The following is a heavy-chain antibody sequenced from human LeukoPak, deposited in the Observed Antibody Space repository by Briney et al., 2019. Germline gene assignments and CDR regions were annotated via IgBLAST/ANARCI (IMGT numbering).Heavy chain of an antibody. D-gene: IGHD5-12*01. CDR1: GFTFSSDA. Sequence: GGSLRLSCAASGFTFSSDAMSWVRQAPGKGLEWVANIKQDGSEKYYADSVKGRFTISRDNSKNTLYLQMNSLRAEDTAVYYCAKDSGYGHWGQGTLVIVSS. J-gene: IGHJ4*02. CDR3: AKDSGYGH. V-gene: IGHV3-7*01. CDR2: IKQDGSEK.